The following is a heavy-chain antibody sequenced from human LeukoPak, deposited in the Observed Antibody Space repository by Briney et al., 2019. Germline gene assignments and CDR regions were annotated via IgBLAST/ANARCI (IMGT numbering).Heavy chain of an antibody. Sequence: SETLSLACAVYGGSFSGYYWSWIRQPPGKGLEWIGEINHSGSTNYNPSLKSRVTISVDTSKNQFSLKLSSVTAADTAVYYCATLPYYYGSGSLYWGQGTLVTVSS. CDR2: INHSGST. J-gene: IGHJ4*02. CDR1: GGSFSGYY. D-gene: IGHD3-10*01. V-gene: IGHV4-34*01. CDR3: ATLPYYYGSGSLY.